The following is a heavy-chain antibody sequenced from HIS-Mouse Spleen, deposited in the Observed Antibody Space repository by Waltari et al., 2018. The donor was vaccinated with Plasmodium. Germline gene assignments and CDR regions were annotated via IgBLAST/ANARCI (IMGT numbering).Heavy chain of an antibody. J-gene: IGHJ4*02. D-gene: IGHD3-10*01. Sequence: EVQLVESGGGLVQPGGSLSLSWAASGSTFSSYWMSWVRQAPGKGLEWVANIKQDGSEKYYVDSVKGRFTISRDNAKNSLYLQMNSLRAEDTAVYYCARARAPDYWGQGTLVTVSS. CDR1: GSTFSSYW. CDR2: IKQDGSEK. CDR3: ARARAPDY. V-gene: IGHV3-7*04.